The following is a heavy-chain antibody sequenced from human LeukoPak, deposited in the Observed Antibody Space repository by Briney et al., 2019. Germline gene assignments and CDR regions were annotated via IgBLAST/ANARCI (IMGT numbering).Heavy chain of an antibody. CDR2: IYYSGST. D-gene: IGHD2-2*01. J-gene: IGHJ5*02. CDR1: GGSISSYY. CDR3: ARHMSSTSSTPYNWFDP. Sequence: SETLSLTCTVSGGSISSYYWSWIRQPPGEGLEWIGYIYYSGSTNYNPSLKSRVTISVDTSKNQFSLKLSSVTAADTAVYYCARHMSSTSSTPYNWFDPWGQGTLVTVSS. V-gene: IGHV4-59*08.